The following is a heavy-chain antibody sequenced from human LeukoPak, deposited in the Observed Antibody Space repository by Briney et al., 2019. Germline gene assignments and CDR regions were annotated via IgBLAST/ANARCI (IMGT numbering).Heavy chain of an antibody. Sequence: GGSLRLSCAASGFTFSSYAMSWVRQAPGKGLEWVSAISGSGGSTYYADSVKGRFTISRDNSKNTLYLQMSSLRVEDTAIYYCVKSGTFFLYYFDSWGQGTQLTVSS. J-gene: IGHJ4*02. CDR3: VKSGTFFLYYFDS. V-gene: IGHV3-23*01. CDR1: GFTFSSYA. D-gene: IGHD1-26*01. CDR2: ISGSGGST.